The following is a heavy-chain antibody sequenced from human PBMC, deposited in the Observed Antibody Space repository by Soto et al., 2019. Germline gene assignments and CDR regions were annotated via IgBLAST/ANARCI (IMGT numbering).Heavy chain of an antibody. CDR3: ARDWPIRGYSYGYKDY. V-gene: IGHV4-30-4*01. CDR2: IYYSGST. Sequence: NPSETLSLTCTVSGGSISSGDYYWSWIRQPPGKGLEWIGYIYYSGSTYYNPSLKSRVTISVDTSKNQFSLKLSSVTAADTAVYYCARDWPIRGYSYGYKDYWGQGTLVTVSS. D-gene: IGHD5-18*01. CDR1: GGSISSGDYY. J-gene: IGHJ4*02.